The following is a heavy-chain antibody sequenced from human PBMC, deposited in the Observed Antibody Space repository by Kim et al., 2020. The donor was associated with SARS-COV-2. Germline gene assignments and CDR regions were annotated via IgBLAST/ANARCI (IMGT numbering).Heavy chain of an antibody. V-gene: IGHV3-21*01. J-gene: IGHJ6*02. CDR2: ISSSSSYI. CDR1: GFTFSSYS. CDR3: ARVAAAGPYYYGMDV. D-gene: IGHD6-13*01. Sequence: GGSLRLSCAASGFTFSSYSMNWVRQAPGKGLEWVSSISSSSSYIYYADSVKGRFTISRDNAKNSLYLQMNSLRAEDTAVYYCARVAAAGPYYYGMDVWGQGTTVTVSS.